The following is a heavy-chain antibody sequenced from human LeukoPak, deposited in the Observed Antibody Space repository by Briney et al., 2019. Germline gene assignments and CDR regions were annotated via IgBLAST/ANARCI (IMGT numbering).Heavy chain of an antibody. CDR1: GGSISSGGYY. CDR2: IYCSGST. CDR3: ARVYSYGSYYFDY. V-gene: IGHV4-31*03. Sequence: SETLSLTCTVSGGSISSGGYYWSWIRQHPGKGLEWIGYIYCSGSTYYNPSLKSRVTISVDTSKNQFSLKLSSVTAADTAVYYRARVYSYGSYYFDYWGQGTLVTVSS. J-gene: IGHJ4*02. D-gene: IGHD5-18*01.